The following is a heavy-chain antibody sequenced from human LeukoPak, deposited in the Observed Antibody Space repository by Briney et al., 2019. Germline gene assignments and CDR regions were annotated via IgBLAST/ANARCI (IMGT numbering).Heavy chain of an antibody. CDR1: GGSISSYY. Sequence: SSETLSLTCTVSGGSISSYYRSWIRQPPGKGLEWIGYIYYSGSTNYNPSLKSRVTISVDTSKNQFSLKLSSVTAADTAVYYCARCISGWTRGPWFDPWGQGTLVTVSS. J-gene: IGHJ5*02. D-gene: IGHD6-19*01. V-gene: IGHV4-59*01. CDR3: ARCISGWTRGPWFDP. CDR2: IYYSGST.